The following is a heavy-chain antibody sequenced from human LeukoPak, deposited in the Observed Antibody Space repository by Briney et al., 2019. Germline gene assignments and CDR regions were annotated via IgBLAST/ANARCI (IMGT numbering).Heavy chain of an antibody. V-gene: IGHV1-69*13. CDR3: ARESSSYGDYVGLLDY. J-gene: IGHJ4*02. Sequence: GASVKVSCKASGYTFTSYAISWVRQAPGQGLEWMGGIIPIFGTANYAQKFQGRVTITADESTSTAYMELSSLRSEDTAVYYCARESSSYGDYVGLLDYWGQGTLVTVSS. CDR1: GYTFTSYA. CDR2: IIPIFGTA. D-gene: IGHD4-17*01.